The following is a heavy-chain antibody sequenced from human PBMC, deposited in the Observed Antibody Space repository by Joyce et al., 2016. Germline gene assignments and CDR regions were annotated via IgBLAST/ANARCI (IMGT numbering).Heavy chain of an antibody. V-gene: IGHV1-2*06. Sequence: VQLVQSGAEVKKPGASVKVSCKASGYTFPGYYIHWVRQAPGQGREWMGLMNPISGVRKYAQNFQGRVTMTTDTSISTAYMEGRSLRADDTAVYYCARGYSISSSATTSYYYYYMDVWGKGTSVTV. CDR1: GYTFPGYY. J-gene: IGHJ6*03. CDR3: ARGYSISSSATTSYYYYYMDV. CDR2: MNPISGVR. D-gene: IGHD6-6*01.